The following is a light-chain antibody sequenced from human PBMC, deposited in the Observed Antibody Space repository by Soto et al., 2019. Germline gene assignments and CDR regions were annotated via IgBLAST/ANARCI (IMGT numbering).Light chain of an antibody. V-gene: IGKV1-27*01. J-gene: IGKJ3*01. CDR3: QKYNWFPFP. Sequence: DIQMTQSPSSLAASVGDRVTISCRASQGIANYLAWYQQKPGKVPKLLIYGASTLQSGVSSRFTDSGSGTDFTLTISRLQPEDVATYYFQKYNWFPFPFGTATKVDIK. CDR2: GAS. CDR1: QGIANY.